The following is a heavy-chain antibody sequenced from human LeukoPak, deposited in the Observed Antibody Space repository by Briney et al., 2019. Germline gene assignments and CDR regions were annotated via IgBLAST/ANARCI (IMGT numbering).Heavy chain of an antibody. J-gene: IGHJ4*02. CDR1: GYIFTSYW. V-gene: IGHV5-51*01. CDR2: IYPGDSDT. CDR3: ARQNPREYSSSSGQFDY. Sequence: PGASLQISCQGSGYIFTSYWIGWVRQVPGKGLEWMAIIYPGDSDTRYSPSFQGQVTISADKSISTAYLQWSSLKASDTAMYYCARQNPREYSSSSGQFDYWGQGTLVTVSS. D-gene: IGHD6-6*01.